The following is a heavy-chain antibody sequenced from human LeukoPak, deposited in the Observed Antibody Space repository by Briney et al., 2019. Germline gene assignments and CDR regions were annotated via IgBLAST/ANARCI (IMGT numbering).Heavy chain of an antibody. CDR2: ISVLGFDT. CDR1: NFAFSTYA. Sequence: PGGSLRLSCAASNFAFSTYAMTWVRQAPGQGLEWVSSISVLGFDTSYADSVKGRFTISRDNSNNTLFLQMNSLRAEDTAVYYCAKVRTGHYFDYWGQGTLVTVSS. CDR3: AKVRTGHYFDY. J-gene: IGHJ4*02. D-gene: IGHD1-1*01. V-gene: IGHV3-23*01.